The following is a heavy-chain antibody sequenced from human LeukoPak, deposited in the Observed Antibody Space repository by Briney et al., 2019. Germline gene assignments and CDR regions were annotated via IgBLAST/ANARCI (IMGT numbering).Heavy chain of an antibody. Sequence: GSLRLSCVASGFTFSSYSMNWVRQAPGKGLEWVSSISSSSSYIYYADSVKGRFTISRDNAKNSLYLQMNSLRPEDTAVYYCVKDNPLDYWGQGTLVIVSS. CDR1: GFTFSSYS. CDR3: VKDNPLDY. V-gene: IGHV3-21*01. D-gene: IGHD1-14*01. CDR2: ISSSSSYI. J-gene: IGHJ4*02.